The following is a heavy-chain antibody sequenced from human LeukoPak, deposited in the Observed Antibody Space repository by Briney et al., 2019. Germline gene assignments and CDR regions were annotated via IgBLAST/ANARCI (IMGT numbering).Heavy chain of an antibody. CDR1: GGSISSSNW. Sequence: PSETLSLTCAVSGGSISSSNWWSWVRQPPGKGLEWIGEIYHSGSTNYNPSLKGRVTISVDKSKNQFSLKLSSVTAADTAVYYCARGRGEHQLLDDDGFDIWGQGTMVTVSS. CDR3: ARGRGEHQLLDDDGFDI. D-gene: IGHD2-2*01. V-gene: IGHV4-4*02. CDR2: IYHSGST. J-gene: IGHJ3*02.